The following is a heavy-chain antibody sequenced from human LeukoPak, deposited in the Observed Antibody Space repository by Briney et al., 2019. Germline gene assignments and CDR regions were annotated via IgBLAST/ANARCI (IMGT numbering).Heavy chain of an antibody. CDR3: ARDLEIEGCSSTSCYRNWFDP. V-gene: IGHV4-4*07. D-gene: IGHD2-2*01. Sequence: SETLSLTCTVSGGSISSYYWSWIRQPPGKGLEWIGRIYTSGSTNYNPSLKSRVTMSVDTSKNQFSLKLSSVTAADTAVYYCARDLEIEGCSSTSCYRNWFDPWGQGTLVTVSS. J-gene: IGHJ5*02. CDR2: IYTSGST. CDR1: GGSISSYY.